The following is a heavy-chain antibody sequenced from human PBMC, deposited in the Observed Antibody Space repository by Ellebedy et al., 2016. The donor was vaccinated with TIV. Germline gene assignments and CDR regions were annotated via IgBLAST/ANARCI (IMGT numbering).Heavy chain of an antibody. CDR1: GFTFSNFE. Sequence: PGGSLRPSCAASGFTFSNFEMNWVRQAPGKGLEWVSYISSSGTTMYYADSVKGRFTITRANTNNSQLLQMNSRRAEDTAVYYCARQDSYGLSNWFDPWGQGTLVTVSS. J-gene: IGHJ5*02. D-gene: IGHD5-18*01. V-gene: IGHV3-48*03. CDR2: ISSSGTTM. CDR3: ARQDSYGLSNWFDP.